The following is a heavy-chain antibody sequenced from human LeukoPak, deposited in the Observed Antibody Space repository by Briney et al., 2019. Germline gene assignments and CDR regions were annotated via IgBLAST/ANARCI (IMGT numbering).Heavy chain of an antibody. Sequence: ASVKVSCKVSGYTLNELSMHWVRQAPGKGREWMGGLDPEDGETISAQKLQGRVTMTEDTSTDTAYMELSSLRSGDTAVYYCTAGMGAHAFDIWGQGTMVTVSS. V-gene: IGHV1-24*01. J-gene: IGHJ3*02. CDR2: LDPEDGET. CDR3: TAGMGAHAFDI. D-gene: IGHD1-26*01. CDR1: GYTLNELS.